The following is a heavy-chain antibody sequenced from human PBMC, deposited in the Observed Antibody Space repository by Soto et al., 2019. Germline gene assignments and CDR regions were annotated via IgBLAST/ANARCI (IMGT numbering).Heavy chain of an antibody. CDR1: GGTFNTYA. Sequence: QGQLVQSGAEMKKPGSPVKVSCQSSGGTFNTYAMNWVRQAPGQGTEWMGDISPMFGAANYAPEFQGRVTITADEATGTSSMQLTCLTSEETGLYFWAREVQGHTPAFVYWGQGTLVTVSS. V-gene: IGHV1-69*19. CDR3: AREVQGHTPAFVY. J-gene: IGHJ4*02. CDR2: ISPMFGAA. D-gene: IGHD3-10*01.